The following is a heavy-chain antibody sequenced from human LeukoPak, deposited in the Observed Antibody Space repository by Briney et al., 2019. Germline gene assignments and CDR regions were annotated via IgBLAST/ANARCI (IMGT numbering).Heavy chain of an antibody. CDR3: ARGSWAAAGINLDY. V-gene: IGHV4-34*01. CDR1: GGSFSGYY. J-gene: IGHJ4*02. Sequence: SETLSLTCAVYGGSFSGYYWSWIRQPPGKGLEWIGEINHSGSTNYNPSLKSRVTISVDTSKNQFSLKLSSVTAADTAVYYCARGSWAAAGINLDYWGPGTLVTVSS. CDR2: INHSGST. D-gene: IGHD6-13*01.